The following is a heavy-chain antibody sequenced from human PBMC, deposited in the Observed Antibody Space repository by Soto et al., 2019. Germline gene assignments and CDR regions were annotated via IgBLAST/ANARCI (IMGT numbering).Heavy chain of an antibody. CDR1: GGSISSGGYY. V-gene: IGHV4-31*03. D-gene: IGHD3-10*01. CDR3: ERADLLWFGELSPLVHY. Sequence: PSETLSLTCTVSGGSISSGGYYWSWIRQHPGKGLEWIGYIYYSGSTYYNPSLKSRVTISVDTSKNQFSLKLSSVTAADTAVYYCERADLLWFGELSPLVHYWGQGTLVTVSS. J-gene: IGHJ4*02. CDR2: IYYSGST.